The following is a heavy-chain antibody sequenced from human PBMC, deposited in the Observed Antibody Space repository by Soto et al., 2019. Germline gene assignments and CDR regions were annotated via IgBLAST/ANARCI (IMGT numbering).Heavy chain of an antibody. CDR2: ISAYNGNT. J-gene: IGHJ4*02. D-gene: IGHD2-2*01. V-gene: IGHV1-18*01. CDR1: GYTFTSYG. Sequence: ASVKVSCKASGYTFTSYGISWVPQAPGQGLEWMGWISAYNGNTNYAQKLQGRVTMTTDTSTSTAYMELSSLRSEDTAVYSCARDGGEDIVVVPAAEYTFDYWGQGTLVTVSS. CDR3: ARDGGEDIVVVPAAEYTFDY.